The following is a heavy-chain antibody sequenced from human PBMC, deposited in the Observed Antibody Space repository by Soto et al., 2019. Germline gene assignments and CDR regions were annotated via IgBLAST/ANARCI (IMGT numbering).Heavy chain of an antibody. CDR2: IWYDGSNK. J-gene: IGHJ5*02. V-gene: IGHV3-33*03. CDR3: AKGGGSNGDYVDH. D-gene: IGHD4-17*01. Sequence: QVQVVESGGGVVQPGRSLRLSCAASGFTFRSYGMHWVRQAPGKGLEWVAVIWYDGSNKYYEDSVKGRFTISRDNSKNTVYLQMNSLRADDTAVYYCAKGGGSNGDYVDHWGQGTLVTVSS. CDR1: GFTFRSYG.